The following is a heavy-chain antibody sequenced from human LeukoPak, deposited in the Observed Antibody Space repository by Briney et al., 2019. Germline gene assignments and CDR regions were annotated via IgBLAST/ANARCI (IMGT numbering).Heavy chain of an antibody. J-gene: IGHJ4*02. CDR1: GFTFSSYS. D-gene: IGHD3-10*01. CDR2: ISSSSSYI. Sequence: GGSLRLSCAASGFTFSSYSMNWVRQAPGKGLEWVSSISSSSSYIYYADSVKGRFTISRDNAKNTLYLQMNSLRAEDTAVYYCARGMVRGFDYWGQGTLVTVSS. V-gene: IGHV3-21*01. CDR3: ARGMVRGFDY.